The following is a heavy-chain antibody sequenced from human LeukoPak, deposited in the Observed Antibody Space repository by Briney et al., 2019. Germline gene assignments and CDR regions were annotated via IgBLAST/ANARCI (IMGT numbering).Heavy chain of an antibody. CDR3: ARDLNYYGSVSYSFDP. CDR1: GFTFSSYS. CDR2: ISSSSSYI. J-gene: IGHJ5*02. D-gene: IGHD3-10*01. V-gene: IGHV3-21*01. Sequence: GGSLRLSCAASGFTFSSYSMNWVRQAPGKGLEWVSSISSSSSYIYYADSVKGRFTISRDNAKNSLYLQMNSLRAEDTAVYYCARDLNYYGSVSYSFDPWGQGTLVTVSS.